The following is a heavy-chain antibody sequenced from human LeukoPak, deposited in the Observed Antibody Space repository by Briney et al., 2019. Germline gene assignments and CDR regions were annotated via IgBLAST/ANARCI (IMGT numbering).Heavy chain of an antibody. CDR1: GFTFSSYA. D-gene: IGHD6-6*01. CDR2: ISYDGSNK. J-gene: IGHJ4*02. CDR3: ARDYRSSSGRSIDY. V-gene: IGHV3-30*04. Sequence: GGSLRLSCAASGFTFSSYAMHWVRQAPGKGLEWVAVISYDGSNKYYADSVKGRFTISRDNSKNTLYLQMNSLRAEDTAVYYCARDYRSSSGRSIDYWGQGTLVTVSS.